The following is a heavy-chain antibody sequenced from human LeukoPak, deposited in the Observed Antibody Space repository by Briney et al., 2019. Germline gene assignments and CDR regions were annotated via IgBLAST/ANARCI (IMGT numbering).Heavy chain of an antibody. V-gene: IGHV3-74*01. J-gene: IGHJ3*02. D-gene: IGHD2-15*01. CDR2: INSDGSST. Sequence: GGSLRLSCAASGFTFSNAWMNWVRQAPGKGLVWVSRINSDGSSTNYADSVKGRFTISRDNVKNTLYLQMNSLRAEDTAVYYCARRGAATGAFDIWGQGTMVTVSS. CDR3: ARRGAATGAFDI. CDR1: GFTFSNAW.